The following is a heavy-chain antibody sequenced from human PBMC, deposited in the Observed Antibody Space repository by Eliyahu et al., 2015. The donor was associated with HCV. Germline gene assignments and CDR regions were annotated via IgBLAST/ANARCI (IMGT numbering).Heavy chain of an antibody. D-gene: IGHD2-2*01. V-gene: IGHV3-23*01. Sequence: EVQLLESGGGLVQPGGSLRLSCAASGFTFSSYAMTWVRQAPGKGLGWVSAITGGGSFTYYAESVKGRFTISRDNSKNTLYLQMNSLRAEDTAVYYCANSRTTSDPFDYWGQGTLVTVSS. CDR2: ITGGGSFT. CDR3: ANSRTTSDPFDY. CDR1: GFTFSSYA. J-gene: IGHJ4*02.